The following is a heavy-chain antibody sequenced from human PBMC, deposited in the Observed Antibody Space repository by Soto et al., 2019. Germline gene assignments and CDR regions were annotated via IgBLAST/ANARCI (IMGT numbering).Heavy chain of an antibody. CDR1: GGTFSSHV. CDR2: IIPIFETS. D-gene: IGHD2-15*01. V-gene: IGHV1-69*01. J-gene: IGHJ3*01. Sequence: QVQLVQSGPEVKTPGSSVRVSCKASGGTFSSHVVSWVRQAPGQGLEWMGGIIPIFETSNYAQKFQGRVSITADESTNTAYMELRSLTSEDTATYHCARPLSCNSADCYSAHDAFNVWGQGTMVTVSS. CDR3: ARPLSCNSADCYSAHDAFNV.